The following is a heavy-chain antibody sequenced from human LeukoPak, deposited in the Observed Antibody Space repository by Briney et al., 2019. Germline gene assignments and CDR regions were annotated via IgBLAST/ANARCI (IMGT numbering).Heavy chain of an antibody. D-gene: IGHD1-14*01. Sequence: PSESLSLTCTVSGGSIRSSNYYWDWIRQPPGKGLEWIGNIYYSGSTYYNPSLKSRVTISVDTSKNQFSLKLSSVTAADTAVYYCARGVPLVLPYFDYWGQGTLVTVSS. CDR2: IYYSGST. V-gene: IGHV4-39*07. J-gene: IGHJ4*02. CDR3: ARGVPLVLPYFDY. CDR1: GGSIRSSNYY.